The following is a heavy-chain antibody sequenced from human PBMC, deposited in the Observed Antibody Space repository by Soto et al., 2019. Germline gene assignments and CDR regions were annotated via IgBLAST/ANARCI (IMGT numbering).Heavy chain of an antibody. J-gene: IGHJ6*03. Sequence: QVQLVQSGAEVKKPGASVKVSCKASGYTFTSYAMHWVRQAPGQRLEWMGWINAGNGNTKYSQKFQGRVTITRDTSASTAYMELSSLRSEDTAVYYCAREDCSGGSCPVQYYMDVCGKGTTVTVSS. D-gene: IGHD2-15*01. CDR1: GYTFTSYA. CDR3: AREDCSGGSCPVQYYMDV. CDR2: INAGNGNT. V-gene: IGHV1-3*01.